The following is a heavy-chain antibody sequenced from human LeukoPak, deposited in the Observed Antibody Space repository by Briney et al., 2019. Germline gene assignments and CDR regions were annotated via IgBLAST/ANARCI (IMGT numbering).Heavy chain of an antibody. Sequence: SETLSLTCTVSGGSISRYYWIWIRQHPGKGLEWIGYITYSGNTYYYPALNSRVTVSLDTSKTQFSLKLSSVTAADTAVYYCARIAYDALDSYYYGMDVWGQGTTVTVSS. CDR3: ARIAYDALDSYYYGMDV. D-gene: IGHD3-3*01. V-gene: IGHV4-59*06. CDR1: GGSISRYY. CDR2: ITYSGNT. J-gene: IGHJ6*02.